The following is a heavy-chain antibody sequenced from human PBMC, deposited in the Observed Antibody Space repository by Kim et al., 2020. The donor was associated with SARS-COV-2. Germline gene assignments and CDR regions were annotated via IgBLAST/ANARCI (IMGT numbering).Heavy chain of an antibody. V-gene: IGHV3-30*04. J-gene: IGHJ4*02. CDR3: ASSLPFDY. CDR2: ISYDGSNK. Sequence: GWSLRLSCAASGFTFSSYAMHWVRQAPGKGLEWVAVISYDGSNKYYADSVKGRFTISRDNSKNTLYLQMNSLRAEDTAVYYCASSLPFDYWGQGTLVTVSS. CDR1: GFTFSSYA.